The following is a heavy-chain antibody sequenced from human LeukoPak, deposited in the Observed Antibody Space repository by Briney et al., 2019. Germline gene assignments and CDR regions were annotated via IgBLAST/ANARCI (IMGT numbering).Heavy chain of an antibody. CDR2: IYYSGST. CDR1: GGSISRYY. CDR3: ARANGESRRFDP. D-gene: IGHD4-17*01. J-gene: IGHJ5*02. V-gene: IGHV4-59*01. Sequence: SETLSLTCTVSGGSISRYYWSWIRQPPGKGLEWIGYIYYSGSTNYNPSLKSRVTISVDTSKNQFSLKLSSVTAADTAVYYCARANGESRRFDPWGQGTLVTVSS.